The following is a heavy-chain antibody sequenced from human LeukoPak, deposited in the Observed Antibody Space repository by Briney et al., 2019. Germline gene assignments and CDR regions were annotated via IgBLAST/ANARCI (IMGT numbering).Heavy chain of an antibody. D-gene: IGHD6-13*01. V-gene: IGHV1-2*02. J-gene: IGHJ4*02. CDR2: INPNSGGT. Sequence: ASVKVSCKASGYTFTGYYMHWVRQAPGQGLEWMGWINPNSGGTNYAQKLQGRVTMTTDTSTSTAYMELRSLRSDDTAVYYCARGVAAAGSVSDYWGQGTLVTVSS. CDR1: GYTFTGYY. CDR3: ARGVAAAGSVSDY.